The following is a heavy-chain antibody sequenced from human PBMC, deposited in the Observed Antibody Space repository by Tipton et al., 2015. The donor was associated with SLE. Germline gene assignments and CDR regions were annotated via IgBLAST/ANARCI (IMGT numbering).Heavy chain of an antibody. CDR2: INHSGST. D-gene: IGHD4-17*01. Sequence: TLSLTCAVYGGSFSGYYWSWIRQPPGKGLEWIGEINHSGSTNYNPSPKSRVTISVDTSKNQFSPKLSSVTAADTAVYYCARDQQGYGDYFDYWGQGTLVTVFS. V-gene: IGHV4-34*01. J-gene: IGHJ4*02. CDR3: ARDQQGYGDYFDY. CDR1: GGSFSGYY.